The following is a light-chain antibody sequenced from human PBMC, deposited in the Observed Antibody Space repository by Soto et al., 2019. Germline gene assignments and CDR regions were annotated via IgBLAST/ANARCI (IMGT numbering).Light chain of an antibody. CDR3: QQYNSYSGT. V-gene: IGKV1-5*03. CDR2: KVS. J-gene: IGKJ1*01. CDR1: QNIKTW. Sequence: DIQMTQSPSTLSASVGDRVTITCRASQNIKTWLAWYQRKPGKAPKLLIYKVSTLENGVPSRFSGSGSGTEFTLTISSLQPDDFATYYCQQYNSYSGTFGQGTK.